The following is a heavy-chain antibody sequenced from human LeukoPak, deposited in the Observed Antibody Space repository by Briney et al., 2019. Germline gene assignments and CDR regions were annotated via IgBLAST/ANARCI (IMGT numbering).Heavy chain of an antibody. J-gene: IGHJ6*02. CDR1: GGSIGSYY. Sequence: SETLSLTCAVSGGSIGSYYWSWPRQPPGRALEWIGYIYFTGTTNYNPSLKSRVTISVDTSRNQFSLSLTSVTAADTAVYYCAREDPQTRVPEGLDVWGQGTTVTVSS. D-gene: IGHD4/OR15-4a*01. CDR2: IYFTGTT. V-gene: IGHV4-59*01. CDR3: AREDPQTRVPEGLDV.